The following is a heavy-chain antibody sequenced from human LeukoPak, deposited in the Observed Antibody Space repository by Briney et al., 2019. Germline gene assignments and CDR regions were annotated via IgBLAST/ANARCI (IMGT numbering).Heavy chain of an antibody. Sequence: ASVTVSCKASVYTFTSYGISWVRQAPGQGLEWMGWISAYNGNTNYAQKLQGRVTMTTDTSTSTAYMELRSLRSDGTAVYYCAREVGSSGFFDYWGQGTLVTVCS. D-gene: IGHD3-22*01. CDR3: AREVGSSGFFDY. V-gene: IGHV1-18*01. J-gene: IGHJ4*02. CDR2: ISAYNGNT. CDR1: VYTFTSYG.